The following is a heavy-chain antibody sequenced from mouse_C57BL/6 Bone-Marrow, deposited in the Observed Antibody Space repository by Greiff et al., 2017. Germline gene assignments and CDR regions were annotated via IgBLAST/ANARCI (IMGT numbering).Heavy chain of an antibody. CDR2: IYPGGGYT. D-gene: IGHD1-1*01. CDR3: ARERVVATDGYFDY. CDR1: GYTFTNYW. Sequence: QVQLQQSGAELVRPGTSAKMSCKASGYTFTNYWIGWAKQRPGHGLEWIGDIYPGGGYTNYNEKFKGKATLTADKSSSTAYMQFSSLTSEDSAIYYCARERVVATDGYFDYWGQGTTLTVSS. J-gene: IGHJ2*01. V-gene: IGHV1-63*01.